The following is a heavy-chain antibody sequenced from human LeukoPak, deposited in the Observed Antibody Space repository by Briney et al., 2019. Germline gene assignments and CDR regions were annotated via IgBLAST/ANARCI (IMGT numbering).Heavy chain of an antibody. V-gene: IGHV3-7*03. CDR1: GFTFNSYW. CDR2: IKQDGSDK. CDR3: ARYNSAWKTDDY. Sequence: QPGGSLRLSCAASGFTFNSYWMTWVRQAPGKGLEWVADIKQDGSDKYYAGSAKGRFTISRDNAKNSLYLQMNSRRAEDTAVYFCARYNSAWKTDDYWGQGTLVTVSS. J-gene: IGHJ4*02. D-gene: IGHD6-19*01.